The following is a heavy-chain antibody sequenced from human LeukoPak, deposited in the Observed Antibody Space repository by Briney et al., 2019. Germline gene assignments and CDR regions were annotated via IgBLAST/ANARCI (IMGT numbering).Heavy chain of an antibody. V-gene: IGHV7-4-1*02. D-gene: IGHD1-26*01. Sequence: ASVKVSCKASGYTFTSYVLNWVRQAPGQGLECMGWINTNTGNPTYAQGFTGRFVFSLDTSVSTAYLQISSLKAEDTALYYCARASTPKVGATIYYFDYWGQGTLVTVSS. J-gene: IGHJ4*02. CDR1: GYTFTSYV. CDR3: ARASTPKVGATIYYFDY. CDR2: INTNTGNP.